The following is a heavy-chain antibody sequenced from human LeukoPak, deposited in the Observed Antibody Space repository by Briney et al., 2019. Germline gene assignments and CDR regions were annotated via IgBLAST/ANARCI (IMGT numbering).Heavy chain of an antibody. D-gene: IGHD1-26*01. J-gene: IGHJ4*02. Sequence: SETLSLTCTVSGGSISSYYWSWIRQPPGKGLEWIGSIYHSGSTYYNPSLKSRVTISVDTSKNQFSLKLSSVTAADTAVYYCARDPRYSGSYYHDYWGQGTLVTVSS. CDR2: IYHSGST. V-gene: IGHV4-38-2*02. CDR3: ARDPRYSGSYYHDY. CDR1: GGSISSYY.